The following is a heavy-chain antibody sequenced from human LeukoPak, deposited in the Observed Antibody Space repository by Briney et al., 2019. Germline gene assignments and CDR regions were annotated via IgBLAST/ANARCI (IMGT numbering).Heavy chain of an antibody. CDR3: AKLGHGGYYSYMDV. J-gene: IGHJ6*03. V-gene: IGHV3-23*01. CDR2: ISTDGTT. D-gene: IGHD3-16*01. Sequence: GGSLRLSCAVSGFTFANYAMTWVRQAPGKGQESVSSISTDGTTYYAHSVKGRFTLSRDNSKNTLYLQMSSLRAEDTAVYYCAKLGHGGYYSYMDVWGKGTTVTVSS. CDR1: GFTFANYA.